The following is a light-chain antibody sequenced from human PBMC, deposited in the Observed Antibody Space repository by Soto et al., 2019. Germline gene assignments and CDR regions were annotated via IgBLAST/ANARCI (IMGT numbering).Light chain of an antibody. CDR1: QSVGSW. CDR3: QQYNRNTWS. V-gene: IGKV1-5*01. Sequence: QVSHHPSTLPASVGGRVTLTCRASQSVGSWVAWYQQKPGKAPKLLIYGASNLKSGVPSRFSGSGSGTEFTLTITTLQPDDFATYFCQQYNRNTWSFGPGTKVDIK. J-gene: IGKJ1*01. CDR2: GAS.